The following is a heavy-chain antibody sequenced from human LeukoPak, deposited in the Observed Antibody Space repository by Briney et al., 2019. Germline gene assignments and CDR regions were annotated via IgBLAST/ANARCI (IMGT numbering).Heavy chain of an antibody. J-gene: IGHJ4*02. CDR1: GYSFTSYW. CDR2: IYPGDSDT. CDR3: ARQSTQLWLRFLDY. Sequence: GESLKISFKGSGYSFTSYWIGWGRQMPGKGLEWMGIIYPGDSDTRYSPSFQGQVTISADKSISTAYLQWSSLKASDTAMYYCARQSTQLWLRFLDYWGQGTLVTVSS. D-gene: IGHD5-18*01. V-gene: IGHV5-51*01.